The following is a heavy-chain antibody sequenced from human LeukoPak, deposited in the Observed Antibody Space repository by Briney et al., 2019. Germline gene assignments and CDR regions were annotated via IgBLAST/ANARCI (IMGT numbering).Heavy chain of an antibody. V-gene: IGHV3-21*01. J-gene: IGHJ4*02. CDR1: GVTFSSYA. Sequence: KAGGSLRLSCAASGVTFSSYAMSWVRQAPGKGLEWVSSISSSSSYIYYADSVKGRFTISRDNAKNSLYLQMNSLRAEDTAVYYCARDSGTDFWSGYNYFDYWGQGTLVTVSS. D-gene: IGHD3-3*01. CDR2: ISSSSSYI. CDR3: ARDSGTDFWSGYNYFDY.